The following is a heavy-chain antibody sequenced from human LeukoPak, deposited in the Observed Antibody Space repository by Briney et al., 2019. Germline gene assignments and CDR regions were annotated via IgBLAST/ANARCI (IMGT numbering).Heavy chain of an antibody. D-gene: IGHD1-26*01. J-gene: IGHJ4*02. CDR1: GGTFSSYA. V-gene: IGHV1-69*04. CDR2: IIPILGIA. Sequence: GSSVKVSCKASGGTFSSYAISWVRQAPGQGLEWMGRIIPILGIANYAQKFQGRVTMTRDTSISTAYMELSRLRSDDTAVYYCASSAYSGSYSTFDYWGQGTLVTVSS. CDR3: ASSAYSGSYSTFDY.